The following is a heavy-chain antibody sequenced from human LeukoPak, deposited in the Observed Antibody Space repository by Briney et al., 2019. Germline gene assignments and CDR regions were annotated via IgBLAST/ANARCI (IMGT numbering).Heavy chain of an antibody. D-gene: IGHD1-26*01. CDR2: FDPEDGET. J-gene: IGHJ4*02. Sequence: ASVKVSCKVSGCTLTELSMHWVRQAPGKGLEWMGGFDPEDGETIYAQKFQGRVTMTEDTSTDTAYMELSSLRSEDTAVYYCATAISGIVGATDFDYWGQGTLVTVSS. CDR1: GCTLTELS. V-gene: IGHV1-24*01. CDR3: ATAISGIVGATDFDY.